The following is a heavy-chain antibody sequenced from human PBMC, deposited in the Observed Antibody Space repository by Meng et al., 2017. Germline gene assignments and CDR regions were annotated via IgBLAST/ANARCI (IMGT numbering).Heavy chain of an antibody. CDR2: INHSGST. Sequence: QVQLQWGGAGLLKPSEALSLTGACYGGSFSGYYWSWIRQPPGKGLEWIGEINHSGSTNYNPSLKSRFTISRDNAKNTLYLQMNSLRAEDTAVYYCVTDRYVCSGGGCFSDYFDYWGQGTLVTVAS. CDR1: GGSFSGYY. V-gene: IGHV4-34*01. J-gene: IGHJ4*02. D-gene: IGHD2-15*01. CDR3: VTDRYVCSGGGCFSDYFDY.